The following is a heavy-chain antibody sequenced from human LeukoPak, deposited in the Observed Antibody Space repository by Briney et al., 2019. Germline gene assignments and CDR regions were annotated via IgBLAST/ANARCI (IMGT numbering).Heavy chain of an antibody. Sequence: GWSLRLSCVASGLTFDNYPMHWVRQAPGQALEWVSLIRSDGGRTFYADSVRGRFSISRDNSKNSLYLQMNSLRSEDTAMYYCAKESGKFDYWGQGTLVAVSS. CDR3: AKESGKFDY. CDR2: IRSDGGRT. V-gene: IGHV3-43*01. J-gene: IGHJ4*02. CDR1: GLTFDNYP.